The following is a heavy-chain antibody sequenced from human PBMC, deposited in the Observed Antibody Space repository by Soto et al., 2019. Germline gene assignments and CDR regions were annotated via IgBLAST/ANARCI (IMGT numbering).Heavy chain of an antibody. V-gene: IGHV1-8*01. J-gene: IGHJ4*02. Sequence: GASVKVSCKASGYSFTSLDISWVRQTAGQGLEWMGWMEPSTGTTGYAQKFQGRVTMTRDTSINTAYVELTTLTSDDTAFYYCARGVSAGVDYWGQGTLVTVSS. CDR2: MEPSTGTT. CDR3: ARGVSAGVDY. D-gene: IGHD1-26*01. CDR1: GYSFTSLD.